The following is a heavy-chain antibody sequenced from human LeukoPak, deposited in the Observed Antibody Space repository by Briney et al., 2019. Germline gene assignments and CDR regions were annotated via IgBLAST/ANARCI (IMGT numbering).Heavy chain of an antibody. J-gene: IGHJ4*02. CDR3: ALIKIADTDFDY. V-gene: IGHV3-74*01. CDR2: INSDGSST. CDR1: GFTFSNYW. D-gene: IGHD2-15*01. Sequence: PRGSLRLSCAASGFTFSNYWMHWVRQAPGKGLVWVSRINSDGSSTSYADSVKGRFTISRDNAKNTLYLQMNSLRAEDTAVYYCALIKIADTDFDYWGQGTLVTVSS.